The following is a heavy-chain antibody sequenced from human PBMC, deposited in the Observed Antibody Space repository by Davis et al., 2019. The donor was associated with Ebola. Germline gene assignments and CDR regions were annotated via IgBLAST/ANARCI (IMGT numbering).Heavy chain of an antibody. CDR3: AKEIGGSGWYSIDY. J-gene: IGHJ4*02. CDR2: ISVSSNTI. V-gene: IGHV3-11*01. D-gene: IGHD6-19*01. Sequence: PGGSLRLSCSPSGFTFTDYYMSWIRQAPGKGLEWVSYISVSSNTIYYADSVKGRFTISRDKSKNTVYLQMNSLRAEDTAVYYCAKEIGGSGWYSIDYWGQGTLVTVSS. CDR1: GFTFTDYY.